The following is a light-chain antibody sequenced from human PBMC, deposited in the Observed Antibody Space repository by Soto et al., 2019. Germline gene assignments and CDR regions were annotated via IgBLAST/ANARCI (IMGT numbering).Light chain of an antibody. CDR3: QLYGSSPGI. J-gene: IGKJ2*01. CDR2: GAS. Sequence: EIVLTQSPGTLSLSPGERATLSCRASQSVSSSYLAWYQQKPGQAPRLLISGASSRATGIPDRFSGSGSGTDFPLTSSRLEREDFAVYYCQLYGSSPGIFGQGTKLQIK. CDR1: QSVSSSY. V-gene: IGKV3-20*01.